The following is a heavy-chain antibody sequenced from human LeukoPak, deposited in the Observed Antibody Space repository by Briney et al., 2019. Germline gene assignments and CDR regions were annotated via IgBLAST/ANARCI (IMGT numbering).Heavy chain of an antibody. V-gene: IGHV3-48*03. CDR3: AREWGAYGMDV. J-gene: IGHJ6*02. CDR1: GFTFSSYE. Sequence: PGGSLRLSCAASGFTFSSYEMNWVRQAPGKGLEWVSDISSSGCTIFYADSVKGRFTISRDNAKNSLYLQMNSLRVEDTAVYYCAREWGAYGMDVWGQGTTVTVSS. CDR2: ISSSGCTI. D-gene: IGHD3-16*01.